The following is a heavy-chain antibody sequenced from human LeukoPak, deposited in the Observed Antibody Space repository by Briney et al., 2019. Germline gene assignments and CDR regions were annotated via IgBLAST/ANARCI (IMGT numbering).Heavy chain of an antibody. J-gene: IGHJ4*02. CDR2: TYYSGTT. CDR3: ARGGYDSSGSSVYYFDY. V-gene: IGHV4-31*03. Sequence: PSQTLSLSCTVSGDSINSGGYYWTWIRPHPGKGLEWFGYTYYSGTTYCNPSLKSRVTISVDTSKTQFSLNLSSLTAADTAVYYCARGGYDSSGSSVYYFDYWGQGTLVTVSS. D-gene: IGHD3-22*01. CDR1: GDSINSGGYY.